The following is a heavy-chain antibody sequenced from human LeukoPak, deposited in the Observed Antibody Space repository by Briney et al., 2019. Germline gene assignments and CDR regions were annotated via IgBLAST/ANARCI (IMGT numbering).Heavy chain of an antibody. V-gene: IGHV3-11*04. J-gene: IGHJ4*02. CDR1: GFTFSDYY. CDR2: ISSSDSTI. CDR3: ARASWFWSGYTYYFDY. Sequence: GGSLRLSCAASGFTFSDYYMSWIRQAPGKGLEWVSYISSSDSTIYYADSVKGRFTISRDNAKNSLYLQMNSLRAEDTAVYYCARASWFWSGYTYYFDYWGQGTLVTVSS. D-gene: IGHD3-3*01.